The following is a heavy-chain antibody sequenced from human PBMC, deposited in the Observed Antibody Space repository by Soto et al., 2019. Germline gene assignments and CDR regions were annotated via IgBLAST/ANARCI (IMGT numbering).Heavy chain of an antibody. CDR1: GGTFSSYA. V-gene: IGHV1-69*06. CDR3: ASDCSGGSCYFNWFDP. Sequence: QVQLVQSGAEVKKPGSSVKVSCKASGGTFSSYAISWVRQAPGQGLEWMGGIIPIFGTANYAQKFQGRVTITADKSTSTAYMELSSLRSEDTAVYYCASDCSGGSCYFNWFDPWGQGTLVTVSS. D-gene: IGHD2-15*01. J-gene: IGHJ5*02. CDR2: IIPIFGTA.